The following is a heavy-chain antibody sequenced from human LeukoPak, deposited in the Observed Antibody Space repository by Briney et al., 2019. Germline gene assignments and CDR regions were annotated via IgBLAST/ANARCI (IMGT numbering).Heavy chain of an antibody. V-gene: IGHV4-38-2*02. J-gene: IGHJ4*02. CDR1: GDSVTDDFF. Sequence: SETLSLTCTVSGDSVTDDFFWGWVRQPPGKGLEWIGSFCLGRDTYYRPSLKSRVTISVDTSKNQFSLNLNSVAAADTAVYYCARWASISREPGGFFDHWGQGTLVTVSS. CDR3: ARWASISREPGGFFDH. D-gene: IGHD1-14*01. CDR2: FCLGRDT.